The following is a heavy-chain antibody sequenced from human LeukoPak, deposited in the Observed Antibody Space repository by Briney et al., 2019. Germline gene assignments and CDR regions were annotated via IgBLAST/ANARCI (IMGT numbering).Heavy chain of an antibody. V-gene: IGHV3-7*01. Sequence: PGGSLGLSCAASGFTFSSYWMSWVRQAPGKGLEWVANINQDGGEKYYVDSVKGRFTISRDNAKNSLYLQINSLRAEDTAVYYCARGRGVDVWGTGTTVTVSS. CDR3: ARGRGVDV. CDR1: GFTFSSYW. CDR2: INQDGGEK. J-gene: IGHJ6*04.